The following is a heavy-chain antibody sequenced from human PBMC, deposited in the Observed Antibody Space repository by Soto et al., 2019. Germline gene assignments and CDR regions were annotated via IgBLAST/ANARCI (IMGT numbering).Heavy chain of an antibody. V-gene: IGHV3-66*01. J-gene: IGHJ4*02. CDR3: ASRRNPYGAYDY. CDR2: IYSDGST. D-gene: IGHD4-17*01. CDR1: GFTVSRNF. Sequence: EVQLVVSGGGLVQPGGSLRLSCAASGFTVSRNFMSWVRQAPGKGLEWVSIIYSDGSTYYADSVKGRFTMSRDNSKNMLYIQMNSLRVDDTAVYYCASRRNPYGAYDYWGQGALVTVSS.